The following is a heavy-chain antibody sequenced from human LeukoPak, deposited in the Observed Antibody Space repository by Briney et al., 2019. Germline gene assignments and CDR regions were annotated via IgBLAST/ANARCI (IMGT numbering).Heavy chain of an antibody. CDR1: GGSISSSSYY. CDR2: IYHSGST. D-gene: IGHD3-22*01. J-gene: IGHJ4*02. CDR3: ARAGYYDSSGYYPH. V-gene: IGHV4-39*07. Sequence: SETLSLTCTVSGGSISSSSYYWGWIRQPPGKGLEWIGSIYHSGSTYYNPSLKSRVTISVDRSKNQFSLKLSSVTAADTAVYYCARAGYYDSSGYYPHWGQGTLVTVSS.